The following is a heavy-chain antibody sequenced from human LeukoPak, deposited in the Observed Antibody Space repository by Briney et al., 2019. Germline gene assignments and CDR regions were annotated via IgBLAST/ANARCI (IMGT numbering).Heavy chain of an antibody. Sequence: VASVKVSCKASGGTFSSYAISWVRQAPGQGLEWMGGIIPIFGTANYAQKFQGRVTITTDESTSTAYMELSSLRSEDTAVYYCARSMTLHDAFDIWGQGTMVTVSS. J-gene: IGHJ3*02. V-gene: IGHV1-69*05. CDR1: GGTFSSYA. D-gene: IGHD2-21*02. CDR2: IIPIFGTA. CDR3: ARSMTLHDAFDI.